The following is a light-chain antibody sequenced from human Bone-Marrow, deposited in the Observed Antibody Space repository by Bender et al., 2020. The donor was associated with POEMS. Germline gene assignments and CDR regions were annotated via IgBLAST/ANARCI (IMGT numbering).Light chain of an antibody. Sequence: SYELTQPLSVSVALGETASVTCGGSNIGRKSVHWHQQKPGQAPVLVIYSDSIRPSGIPEQFSGSKSGDTAALTIKRAQAGDEADYICHVWDSSGVIFGGGTKLTVL. CDR2: SDS. CDR3: HVWDSSGVI. CDR1: NIGRKS. V-gene: IGLV3-9*01. J-gene: IGLJ2*01.